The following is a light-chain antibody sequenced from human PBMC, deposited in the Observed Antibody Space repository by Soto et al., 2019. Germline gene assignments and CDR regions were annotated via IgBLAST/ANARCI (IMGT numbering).Light chain of an antibody. CDR3: QQYGSSPRK. CDR2: GAS. V-gene: IGKV3-20*01. CDR1: QSVSSSY. J-gene: IGKJ1*01. Sequence: VLTQSPGTLSLSPGERATLSCRASQSVSSSYLAWYQQKPGQAPRLLIYGASSRATGIPDRFSGSGSGTDFTLTISRLEPEDFAVYYCQQYGSSPRKFGQGTKVDI.